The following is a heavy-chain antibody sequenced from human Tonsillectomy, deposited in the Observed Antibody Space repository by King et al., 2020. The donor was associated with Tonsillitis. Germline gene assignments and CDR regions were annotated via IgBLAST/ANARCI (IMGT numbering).Heavy chain of an antibody. CDR3: AKDSAVNYYDSSAYYDY. CDR1: GFTFDDYA. CDR2: ISWDGGST. J-gene: IGHJ4*02. V-gene: IGHV3-43D*03. Sequence: EVQLVESGGVVVQPGGSLRLSCAASGFTFDDYAMHWVRQAPGKGLEWVSLISWDGGSTYYADSVKGRFTISRDNSKNSLYLQMNSLRAEDTALYYCAKDSAVNYYDSSAYYDYWGQGTLVTVSS. D-gene: IGHD3-22*01.